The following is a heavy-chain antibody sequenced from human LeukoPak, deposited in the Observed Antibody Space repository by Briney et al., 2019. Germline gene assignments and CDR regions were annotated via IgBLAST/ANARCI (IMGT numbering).Heavy chain of an antibody. Sequence: AASVKVSCKASRGTFSSYAISWVRQAPGQGLDWMRGIIPIFGTANYAQKFQGRVTITADESTSAAYMELSSLRSEDTAVYYCARARVDTAMETPFDYWGQGTLVTVSS. CDR2: IIPIFGTA. V-gene: IGHV1-69*13. J-gene: IGHJ4*02. CDR3: ARARVDTAMETPFDY. D-gene: IGHD5-18*01. CDR1: RGTFSSYA.